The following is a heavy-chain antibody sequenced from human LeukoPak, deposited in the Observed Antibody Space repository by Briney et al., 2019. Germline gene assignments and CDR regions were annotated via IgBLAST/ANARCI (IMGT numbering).Heavy chain of an antibody. CDR1: GFTFSNAD. CDR3: TTERYFDSGYRPFGY. V-gene: IGHV3-15*01. D-gene: IGHD3-22*01. J-gene: IGHJ4*02. Sequence: GGSLRLSCAASGFTFSNADMSWVRQGPGKGLEWGGRILSATDGGTTDYAAPVRGRFTISRDDSKTTLYLQMNSVKTQETAVYFWTTERYFDSGYRPFGYWGQGSLVTVSS. CDR2: ILSATDGGTT.